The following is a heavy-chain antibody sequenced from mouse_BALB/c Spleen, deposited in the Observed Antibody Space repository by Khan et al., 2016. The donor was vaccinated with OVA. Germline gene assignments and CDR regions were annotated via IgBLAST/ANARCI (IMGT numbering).Heavy chain of an antibody. CDR2: ISPSSGYT. J-gene: IGHJ2*01. V-gene: IGHV1-4*01. Sequence: QVQLQQSGAELARPGASVKMSCKASGYTFTNYTMHWVKQRPGQGLEWIGYISPSSGYTDYNQKFKDKATLTADKSSSTAYMQLTSLTSDDSAVYYCVRIPDPPYFFDSWGPGTTLTVSS. CDR1: GYTFTNYT. CDR3: VRIPDPPYFFDS.